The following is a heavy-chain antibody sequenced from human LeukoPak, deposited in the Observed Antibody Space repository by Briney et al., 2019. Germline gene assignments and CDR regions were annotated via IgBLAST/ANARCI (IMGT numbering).Heavy chain of an antibody. J-gene: IGHJ4*02. CDR1: GGSFSGYY. V-gene: IGHV4-34*01. CDR2: IYYSGST. D-gene: IGHD6-19*01. Sequence: PSETLSLTCAVYGGSFSGYYWSWIRQPPGKGLEWIGSIYYSGSTYYNPSLKSRVTISVDTSKNQFSLKLSSVTAADTAVYYCARLPKYSSGWYGGHWGQGTLVTVSS. CDR3: ARLPKYSSGWYGGH.